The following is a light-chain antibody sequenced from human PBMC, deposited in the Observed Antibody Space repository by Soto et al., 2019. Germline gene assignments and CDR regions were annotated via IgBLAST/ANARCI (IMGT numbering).Light chain of an antibody. V-gene: IGLV2-14*01. J-gene: IGLJ1*01. Sequence: QSVLTQPASVSGSPGQSVAISCTGSSSDVGIYNYVSWYQQHPGKVPKLIIYEVTNRPSGVSNRFSGSKSGNTASLTTSGLQAEDEADYYCSSYTTSSTRVFGTGTKVTVL. CDR2: EVT. CDR1: SSDVGIYNY. CDR3: SSYTTSSTRV.